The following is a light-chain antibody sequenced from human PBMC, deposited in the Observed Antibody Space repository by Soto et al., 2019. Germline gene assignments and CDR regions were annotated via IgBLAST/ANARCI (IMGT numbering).Light chain of an antibody. Sequence: EIVLTQSPGTLSLSPGERATLSCRASQSVSSGYLAWYQQKPGQAPRLLIHDAANRAIGIPDRFSGSGSGTDFTLTISRVEPEDFAVYYCQQYGRSPYTFGQGTKLEIK. CDR1: QSVSSGY. J-gene: IGKJ2*01. CDR2: DAA. V-gene: IGKV3-20*01. CDR3: QQYGRSPYT.